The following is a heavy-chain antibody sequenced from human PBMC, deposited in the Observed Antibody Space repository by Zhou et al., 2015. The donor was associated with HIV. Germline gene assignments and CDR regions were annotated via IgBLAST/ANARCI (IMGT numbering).Heavy chain of an antibody. CDR2: ISSSGSTT. D-gene: IGHD2-21*02. J-gene: IGHJ2*01. CDR3: ARVMRAYCGGDCYHWYFDL. CDR1: GFTFSDYY. Sequence: QVHLVESGGGLVKPGGSLRLSCAASGFTFSDYYMTWIRQPPGKGLEWVSYISSSGSTTYYADSVKGRFTISRDNAKNSVYLQLNRLRAVDTAVYYCARVMRAYCGGDCYHWYFDLWGRGTLVTVSS. V-gene: IGHV3-11*01.